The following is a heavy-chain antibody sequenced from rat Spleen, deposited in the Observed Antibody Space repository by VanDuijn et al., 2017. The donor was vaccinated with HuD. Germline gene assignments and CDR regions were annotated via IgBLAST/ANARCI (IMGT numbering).Heavy chain of an antibody. CDR2: ISTGGGIT. CDR1: GFTFSNYG. Sequence: EVQLVESGGGLVQPGRSLKLSCAASGFTFSNYGMAWVRQTPTEGLEWVASISTGGGITYYRDSVKGRFTVSRDNAKNTLYLQMDSLKSEDTATYYCATSTYDWFVYWGQGTLVTVSS. D-gene: IGHD2-1*01. CDR3: ATSTYDWFVY. V-gene: IGHV5S14*01. J-gene: IGHJ3*01.